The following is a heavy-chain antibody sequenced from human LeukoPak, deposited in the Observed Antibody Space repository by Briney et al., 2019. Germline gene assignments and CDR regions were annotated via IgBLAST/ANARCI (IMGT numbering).Heavy chain of an antibody. V-gene: IGHV3-23*01. CDR2: INPSGGST. CDR1: GFTFSNYA. CDR3: ASAGSHSYFDS. D-gene: IGHD6-13*01. J-gene: IGHJ4*02. Sequence: GGSLRLSCAASGFTFSNYAMNWVRQAPGRGLEWVSAINPSGGSTYYADSVKGRFTISRDNSKNTLYLQMNSLRAEDTAVYFCASAGSHSYFDSWGPGTLVTVSS.